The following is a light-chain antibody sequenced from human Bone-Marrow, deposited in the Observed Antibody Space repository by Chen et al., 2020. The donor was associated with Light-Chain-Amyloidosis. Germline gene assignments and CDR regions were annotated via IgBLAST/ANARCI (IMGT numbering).Light chain of an antibody. CDR1: QSVSTN. J-gene: IGKJ4*01. V-gene: IGKV3-15*01. Sequence: ETVMTQSPATVSVSPGERATLSCRASQSVSTNLAWYQQKPGQAPRLLIYGASTRAAGIPARFSGSGSGREFTLTISRLQSEDFAVYYCQQYNNWPLTFGGGTKVEI. CDR2: GAS. CDR3: QQYNNWPLT.